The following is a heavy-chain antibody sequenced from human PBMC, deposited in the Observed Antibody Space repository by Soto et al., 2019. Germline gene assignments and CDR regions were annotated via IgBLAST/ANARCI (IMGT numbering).Heavy chain of an antibody. CDR2: ISSSGYST. J-gene: IGHJ4*02. CDR3: AKRSVVVAAKFDY. CDR1: GFTFNNYA. V-gene: IGHV3-23*01. Sequence: GGSLRLSCAASGFTFNNYAMSWVRQAPGKGLEWVSAISSSGYSTYYADSVKGRFTISRDNSKNTVYLQMDNSRAEDTAVYYCAKRSVVVAAKFDYWGQGTLVTVSS. D-gene: IGHD2-21*02.